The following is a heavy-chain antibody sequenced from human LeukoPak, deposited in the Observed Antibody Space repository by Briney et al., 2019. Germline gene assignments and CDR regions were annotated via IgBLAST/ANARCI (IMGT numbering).Heavy chain of an antibody. CDR1: GGSISSYY. CDR2: IYHSGNT. D-gene: IGHD1/OR15-1a*01. Sequence: PSETLSLTCAVSGGSISSYYWSSIRQSPGKGLEWIAYIYHSGNTNYNPSFKSRVTISVDTSKNQFSLKLTSVAAADTAIYYCARQPSGTAAFDIWGQGTMVTVSS. CDR3: ARQPSGTAAFDI. J-gene: IGHJ3*02. V-gene: IGHV4-59*08.